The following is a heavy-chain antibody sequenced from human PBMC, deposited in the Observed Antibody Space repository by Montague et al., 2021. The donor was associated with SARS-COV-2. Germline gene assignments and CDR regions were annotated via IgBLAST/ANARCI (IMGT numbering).Heavy chain of an antibody. CDR1: GWRISSGGHY. CDR2: IYYSGST. J-gene: IGHJ4*02. Sequence: TLSLTCTVSGWRISSGGHYWNWIRQVPGKGLEWIGSIYYSGSTYYNPSLKSRFSISVDTSRNQFSLKVKSLTAADTAKYFCARGLFYSSPRKCHFEHWGLGTLATVSS. D-gene: IGHD2-21*01. V-gene: IGHV4-31*03. CDR3: ARGLFYSSPRKCHFEH.